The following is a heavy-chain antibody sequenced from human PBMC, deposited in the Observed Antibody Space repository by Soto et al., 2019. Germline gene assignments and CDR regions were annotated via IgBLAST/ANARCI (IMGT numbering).Heavy chain of an antibody. V-gene: IGHV4-59*01. Sequence: SETLSLTCTVSGGSISSYYWSWIRQPPGKGLEWIGYIYYSGSTNYNPSLKSRVTISVDTSKNQFSLKLSSVTAADTAVYYCARDRGAGNFDYWGQGTLVTVSS. CDR3: ARDRGAGNFDY. J-gene: IGHJ4*02. CDR2: IYYSGST. D-gene: IGHD3-10*01. CDR1: GGSISSYY.